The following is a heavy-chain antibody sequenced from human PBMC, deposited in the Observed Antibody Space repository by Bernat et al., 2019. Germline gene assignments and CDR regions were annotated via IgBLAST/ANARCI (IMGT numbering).Heavy chain of an antibody. CDR1: GGSISSGNSY. CDR2: IHYSGTT. J-gene: IGHJ4*02. Sequence: QLQLQESGPGLVKPSETLSLTCTVSGGSISSGNSYWGWIRQPPGKGLEWIGSIHYSGTTYYNPSLKSRVTISVDTSKNQFSLMLSSVTAADTAVYYCAIWDAGSYYFDFWGQGTLVTVSS. V-gene: IGHV4-39*01. CDR3: AIWDAGSYYFDF. D-gene: IGHD3-16*01.